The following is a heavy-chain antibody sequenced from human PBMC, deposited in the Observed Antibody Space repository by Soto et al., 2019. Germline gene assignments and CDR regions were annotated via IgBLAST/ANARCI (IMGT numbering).Heavy chain of an antibody. CDR3: GTPPDYYDSSGVGY. J-gene: IGHJ4*02. Sequence: ASVKVSCKASGGTFSSYAISWVRQAPGQGLEWMGGIIPIFGTANYAQKFQGRVTITADESTSTAYMELSSLRSEDTAVYYCGTPPDYYDSSGVGYWGQGTLVTVSS. D-gene: IGHD3-22*01. CDR2: IIPIFGTA. V-gene: IGHV1-69*13. CDR1: GGTFSSYA.